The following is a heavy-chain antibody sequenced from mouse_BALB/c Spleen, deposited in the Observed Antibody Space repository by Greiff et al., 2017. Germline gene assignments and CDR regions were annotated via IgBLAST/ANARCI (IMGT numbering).Heavy chain of an antibody. D-gene: IGHD2-14*01. CDR2: IDPANGNT. V-gene: IGHV14-3*02. J-gene: IGHJ2*01. Sequence: EVQLQQSGAELVKPGASVKLSCTASGFNIKDTYMHWVKQRPEQGLEWIGRIDPANGNTKYDPKFQGKATITADTSSNTAYLQLSSLTSEDTAVYYCASYRYDDDPYWGQGTTLTVSS. CDR3: ASYRYDDDPY. CDR1: GFNIKDTY.